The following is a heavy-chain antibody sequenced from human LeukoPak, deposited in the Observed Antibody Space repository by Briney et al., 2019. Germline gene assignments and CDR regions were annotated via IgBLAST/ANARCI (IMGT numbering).Heavy chain of an antibody. J-gene: IGHJ6*03. D-gene: IGHD6-13*01. CDR3: ARALAAAGRYYYYYYYMDV. Sequence: GGSLRLSCAASGFTFNNYGMNWVRQAPGKGLEWVSGISGSGGSTYYADSVKGRFTISRDNSKNTLYLQKNSLRAEDTAVYYCARALAAAGRYYYYYYYMDVWGKGTTVTVSS. CDR2: ISGSGGST. CDR1: GFTFNNYG. V-gene: IGHV3-23*01.